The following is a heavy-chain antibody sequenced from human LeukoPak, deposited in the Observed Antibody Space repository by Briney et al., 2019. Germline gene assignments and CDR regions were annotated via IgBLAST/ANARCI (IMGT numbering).Heavy chain of an antibody. CDR1: GYTFTSYG. V-gene: IGHV1-18*01. CDR2: ISAYNGNT. Sequence: EASVKVSCKASGYTFTSYGISWVRQAPGQGLEWMGWISAYNGNTNYAQKLQGRVTMTTDTSTSTAYMELRSLRSDDTAVYYCARWYTGSSGYYCDYWGRGTLVTVSS. J-gene: IGHJ4*02. D-gene: IGHD3-22*01. CDR3: ARWYTGSSGYYCDY.